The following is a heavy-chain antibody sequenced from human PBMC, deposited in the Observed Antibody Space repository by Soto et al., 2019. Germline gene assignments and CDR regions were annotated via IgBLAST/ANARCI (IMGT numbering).Heavy chain of an antibody. J-gene: IGHJ6*02. CDR2: INAGNGNT. Sequence: ASVKVSCKASGYTFTSYAMHWVRQAPGQRLEWMGWINAGNGNTKYSQKFQGRVTITRHTSASTAYMELSSLRSEETAVNYCAREGDHYYYYGIDVWGEGATVSV. V-gene: IGHV1-3*01. CDR1: GYTFTSYA. D-gene: IGHD3-16*01. CDR3: AREGDHYYYYGIDV.